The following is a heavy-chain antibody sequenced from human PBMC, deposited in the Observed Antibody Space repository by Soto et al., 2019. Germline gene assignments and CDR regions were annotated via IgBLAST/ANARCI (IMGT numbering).Heavy chain of an antibody. CDR3: AAGAIFGVVPLDY. CDR1: GGSISSGGYS. J-gene: IGHJ4*02. Sequence: PSETLSLTCAVSGGSISSGGYSWSWIRQPPGKGLEWIGYIYHSGSTYYNPSLKSRATISVDRSKNQFSLKLSSVTAADTAVYYCAAGAIFGVVPLDYWGQGTLVTVSS. V-gene: IGHV4-30-2*01. CDR2: IYHSGST. D-gene: IGHD3-3*01.